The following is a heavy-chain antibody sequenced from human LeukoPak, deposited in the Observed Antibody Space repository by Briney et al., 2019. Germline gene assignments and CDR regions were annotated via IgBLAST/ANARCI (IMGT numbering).Heavy chain of an antibody. CDR3: ARETSQKGAHYMDV. V-gene: IGHV4-61*01. D-gene: IGHD3-16*01. Sequence: SETLSLTCTVSGGSISSSSYYWGWIRQPPGKGLEWIGYIYYSGSTNYNPSLKSRVTISVDTSKNQFSLKLTSVTAADTAVYYCARETSQKGAHYMDVWGKGTTVTISS. CDR1: GGSISSSSYY. CDR2: IYYSGST. J-gene: IGHJ6*03.